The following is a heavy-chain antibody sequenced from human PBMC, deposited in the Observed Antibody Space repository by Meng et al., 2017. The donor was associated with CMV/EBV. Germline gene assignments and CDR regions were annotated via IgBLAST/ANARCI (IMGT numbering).Heavy chain of an antibody. CDR2: ISYDGSNK. D-gene: IGHD6-13*01. J-gene: IGHJ4*02. CDR1: GLTFSSYA. V-gene: IGHV3-30-3*01. CDR3: ARVGGIAAADSFDY. Sequence: LVEAGGGVVQPGSSLRLSCAAPGLTFSSYAMHWVRQAPGKGLEWVAVISYDGSNKYYADSVKGRFTISRDNSKNTLYLQMNSLRAEDTAVYYCARVGGIAAADSFDYWGQGTLVTVSS.